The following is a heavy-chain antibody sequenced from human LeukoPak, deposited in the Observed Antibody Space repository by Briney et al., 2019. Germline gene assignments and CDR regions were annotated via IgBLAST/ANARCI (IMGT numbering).Heavy chain of an antibody. D-gene: IGHD3-3*01. V-gene: IGHV4-39*01. CDR3: ARGPYYDFWSGYLDAFDI. Sequence: SETLSLTCTVSGGSISTSSYYWGWVRQPPGKGLEWIGNIFYSGSTYYNPSLKSRVTISVDTSKNQFSLKLSSVTAADTAVYYCARGPYYDFWSGYLDAFDIWGQGTMVTVSS. CDR1: GGSISTSSYY. CDR2: IFYSGST. J-gene: IGHJ3*02.